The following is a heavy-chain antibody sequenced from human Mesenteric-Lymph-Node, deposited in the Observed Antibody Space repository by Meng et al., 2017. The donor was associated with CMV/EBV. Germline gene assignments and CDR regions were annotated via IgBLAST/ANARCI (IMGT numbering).Heavy chain of an antibody. CDR1: GYTFTGYY. D-gene: IGHD2-2*01. Sequence: ASVKVSCKASGYTFTGYYMHWVRQAPGQGLEWMGWINPNSGGTNYAQKFQGRVTMTRDTSISTAYMELSRLRSDDTAVYYCASFTMYCSSTSCLNWFDPWGQGTLVTVSS. J-gene: IGHJ5*02. CDR2: INPNSGGT. V-gene: IGHV1-2*02. CDR3: ASFTMYCSSTSCLNWFDP.